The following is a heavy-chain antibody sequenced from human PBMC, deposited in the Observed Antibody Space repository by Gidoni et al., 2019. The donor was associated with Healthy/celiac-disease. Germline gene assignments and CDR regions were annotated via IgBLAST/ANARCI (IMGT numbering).Heavy chain of an antibody. CDR1: GFTFDDYA. Sequence: EVQLVESGGVVVQPGGSLRLSCAASGFTFDDYAMHWVRQAPGKGLEWVSLISWDGGSTYYADSVKGRFTISRDNSKNSLYLQMNSLRAEDTALYYCAKDMGCSSTSCYYNIDYWGQGTLVTVSS. J-gene: IGHJ4*02. D-gene: IGHD2-2*01. CDR2: ISWDGGST. CDR3: AKDMGCSSTSCYYNIDY. V-gene: IGHV3-43D*03.